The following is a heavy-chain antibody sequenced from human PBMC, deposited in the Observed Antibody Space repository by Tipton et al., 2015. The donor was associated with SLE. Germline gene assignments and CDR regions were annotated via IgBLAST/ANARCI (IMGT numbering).Heavy chain of an antibody. V-gene: IGHV3-7*03. CDR2: IKPDGSEK. Sequence: GSLRLSCAASRFTVSGYWMSWVRQAPGKGLEWVANIKPDGSEKNYVDSVKGRFTISRDNAKNSLYLQMDSLRAEDTAVYYCARNTALLTGWFDPWGQGTLVTVSS. CDR3: ARNTALLTGWFDP. D-gene: IGHD5-18*01. CDR1: RFTVSGYW. J-gene: IGHJ5*02.